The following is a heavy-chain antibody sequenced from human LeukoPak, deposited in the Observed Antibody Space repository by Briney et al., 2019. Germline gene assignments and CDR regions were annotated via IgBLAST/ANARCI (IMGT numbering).Heavy chain of an antibody. CDR2: ISGSSGYV. CDR3: AKAYYDPSGYSYYLDY. D-gene: IGHD3-22*01. CDR1: GFPFSAYS. Sequence: GGSLRLSCAASGFPFSAYSMNWVRQAPGKGLEWVSSISGSSGYVYYADSVKGRFTISRDNAKNSLYLHMNSLRAEDTAVYYCAKAYYDPSGYSYYLDYWGQGTQVTVSS. J-gene: IGHJ4*02. V-gene: IGHV3-21*01.